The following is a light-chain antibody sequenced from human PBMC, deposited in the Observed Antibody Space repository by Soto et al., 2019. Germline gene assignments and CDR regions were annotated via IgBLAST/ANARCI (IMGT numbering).Light chain of an antibody. J-gene: IGLJ1*01. V-gene: IGLV2-14*01. CDR2: DVT. Sequence: QSVVTQPAPVSWSPGQSNTISCTGNNRDGGGYNYFSWYQQHPDKAPNLMIYDVTYRPSGVSNRFSGSKSGTTASLTLSGLQAEDEADYYCSSYTSPSTYVFGPGTKVTVL. CDR3: SSYTSPSTYV. CDR1: NRDGGGYNY.